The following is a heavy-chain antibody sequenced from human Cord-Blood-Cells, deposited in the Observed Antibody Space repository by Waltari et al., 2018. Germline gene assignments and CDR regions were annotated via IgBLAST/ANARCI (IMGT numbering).Heavy chain of an antibody. Sequence: QLQLQESGPGLVKPSETLSLTCTVSGGSISSSSYYWGWIRQPPGKGLEWSGSIYYSGSTYYNPALKSRVTISVDTSKNQFSLKLSSVTAADTAVYYCARRADDAFDIWGQGTMVTVSS. CDR1: GGSISSSSYY. D-gene: IGHD1-26*01. CDR3: ARRADDAFDI. V-gene: IGHV4-39*01. J-gene: IGHJ3*02. CDR2: IYYSGST.